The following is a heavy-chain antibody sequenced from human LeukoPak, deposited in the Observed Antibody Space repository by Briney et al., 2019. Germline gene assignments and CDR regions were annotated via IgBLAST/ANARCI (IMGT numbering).Heavy chain of an antibody. V-gene: IGHV1-2*02. CDR1: GYTFTSFG. CDR3: ARDERFCNGDNHYPDLGY. J-gene: IGHJ4*02. Sequence: ASVKVSCKASGYTFTSFGISWLRQAPGQGLEWMGWINPNTGDTRYGQKFQGRVTLTRDTSIRTTYMELSSLRSDDTAVYYCARDERFCNGDNHYPDLGYWGQGTLVTVSS. D-gene: IGHD2-15*01. CDR2: INPNTGDT.